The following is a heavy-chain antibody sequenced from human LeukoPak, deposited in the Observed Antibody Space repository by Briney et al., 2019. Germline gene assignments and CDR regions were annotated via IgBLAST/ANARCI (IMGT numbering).Heavy chain of an antibody. V-gene: IGHV4-34*01. CDR2: INHSGST. Sequence: SETLSLTCAVYGGSFSGYYWSWIRQPPGKGLEWIGEINHSGSTNYNPSLKSRVTISVDTSKNQFSLQLNSVTPEDTAVYYCAREGTGYSRSISYFDYWGQGTLVTVSS. D-gene: IGHD1-26*01. CDR1: GGSFSGYY. CDR3: AREGTGYSRSISYFDY. J-gene: IGHJ4*02.